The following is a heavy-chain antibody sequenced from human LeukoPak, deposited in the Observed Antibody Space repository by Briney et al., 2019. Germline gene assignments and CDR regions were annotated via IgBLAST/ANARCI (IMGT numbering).Heavy chain of an antibody. Sequence: ASVKVSCKASGYTFTSYGISWVRQAPGQGLEWMGWISAYNGNTNYAQKLQGRVTMTTDTSTSTAYMELRSLRSDDTAVYYCARDPLSYYGSGSYYNGKRPGAFDIWGQGTMVTVSS. J-gene: IGHJ3*02. V-gene: IGHV1-18*01. CDR2: ISAYNGNT. CDR3: ARDPLSYYGSGSYYNGKRPGAFDI. D-gene: IGHD3-10*01. CDR1: GYTFTSYG.